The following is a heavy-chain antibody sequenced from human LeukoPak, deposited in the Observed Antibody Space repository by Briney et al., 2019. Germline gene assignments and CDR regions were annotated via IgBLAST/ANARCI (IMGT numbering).Heavy chain of an antibody. D-gene: IGHD3-9*01. CDR2: IKSKTDGGTT. V-gene: IGHV3-15*01. CDR3: TRNYDILTGYYRRSDAFDI. CDR1: GFTFSNAW. Sequence: GGSLRLSCAASGFTFSNAWMSWVRQAPGKGREWVGRIKSKTDGGTTDYAAPVKGRFTISRDDSKITLYLQMNSLKTEDTAVYYCTRNYDILTGYYRRSDAFDIWGQGTMVTVSS. J-gene: IGHJ3*02.